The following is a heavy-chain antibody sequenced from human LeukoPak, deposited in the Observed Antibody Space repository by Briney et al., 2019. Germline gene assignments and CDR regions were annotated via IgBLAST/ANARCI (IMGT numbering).Heavy chain of an antibody. CDR2: IYYTGST. CDR3: ATKTGDQSSYYYDSSGYLDY. D-gene: IGHD3-22*01. J-gene: IGHJ4*02. Sequence: SETLSLTCSVSGGSISSYYWSWIRQPPGKGLEWIGYIYYTGSTNYNPSLKSRVTISVDTSKNQFSLKLSSVTAADTAVYYCATKTGDQSSYYYDSSGYLDYWGQGTLVTVSS. CDR1: GGSISSYY. V-gene: IGHV4-59*12.